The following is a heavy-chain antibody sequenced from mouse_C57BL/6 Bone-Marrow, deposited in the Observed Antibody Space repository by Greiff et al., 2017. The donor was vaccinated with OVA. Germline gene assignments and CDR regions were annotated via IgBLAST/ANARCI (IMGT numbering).Heavy chain of an antibody. Sequence: EVQRVESGGGLVQPGGSLKLSCAASGFTFSDYYMYWVRQTPEKRLEWVAYISNGGGSTYYPDTVKGRFTISRDNAKNTLYLQMSRLKSEDTAMYYCARRGVTFYYFDYWGQGTTLTVSS. CDR2: ISNGGGST. CDR3: ARRGVTFYYFDY. D-gene: IGHD2-2*01. CDR1: GFTFSDYY. J-gene: IGHJ2*01. V-gene: IGHV5-12*01.